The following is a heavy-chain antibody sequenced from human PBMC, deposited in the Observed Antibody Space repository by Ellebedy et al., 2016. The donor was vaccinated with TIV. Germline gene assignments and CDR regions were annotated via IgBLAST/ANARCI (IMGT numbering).Heavy chain of an antibody. CDR2: ISHTGSRT. D-gene: IGHD5-18*01. J-gene: IGHJ4*02. CDR3: AKERTPGDGYWVFDN. CDR1: GFTFSRHA. V-gene: IGHV3-23*01. Sequence: GESPKISCGGFGFTFSRHAMSWVRQAPGKGLEWVSTISHTGSRTYYANSAEGRFIISRDNSKRTLYLQMNSLRAEETAIYYCAKERTPGDGYWVFDNWGQGTLVSVSS.